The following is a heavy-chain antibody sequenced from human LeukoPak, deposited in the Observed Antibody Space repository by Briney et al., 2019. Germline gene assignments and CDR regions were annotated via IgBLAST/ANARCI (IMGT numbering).Heavy chain of an antibody. CDR2: IKQDGSEK. CDR1: GFTFSSYA. D-gene: IGHD3-16*01. Sequence: GGSLRLSCAASGFTFSSYAMSWVRQAPGKGLEWVANIKQDGSEKYYVDSVKGRFTISRDNAKNSLYLQMNSLRAEDTAVYYCAKAGEVGGHYLDYWGQGTLVTVSS. V-gene: IGHV3-7*01. J-gene: IGHJ4*02. CDR3: AKAGEVGGHYLDY.